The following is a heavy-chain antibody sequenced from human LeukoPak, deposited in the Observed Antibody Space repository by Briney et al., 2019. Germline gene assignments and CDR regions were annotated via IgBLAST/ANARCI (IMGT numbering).Heavy chain of an antibody. D-gene: IGHD3-9*01. V-gene: IGHV1-69*05. CDR3: AKGIILTGEGGSIDY. CDR1: GGTFSSYA. Sequence: SVKVSCKASGGTFSSYAISWVRQAPGQGLEWMGGIIPIFGTANYAQKFQGRVTITTDESTSTAYMELSSLRAEDTAVYYCAKGIILTGEGGSIDYWGQGTLVTVSS. CDR2: IIPIFGTA. J-gene: IGHJ4*02.